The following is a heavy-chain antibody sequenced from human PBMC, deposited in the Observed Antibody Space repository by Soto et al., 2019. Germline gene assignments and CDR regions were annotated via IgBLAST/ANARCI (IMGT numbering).Heavy chain of an antibody. D-gene: IGHD3-16*01. Sequence: EVQLVESGGGLVQPGRSLRLSCAASGFTFDDYAMHWVRQAPGKGLEWVSGISWNSGSIGYADSVKGRFTISRDNAKNSRYLQMNSLRAEDTALYYCAKDKGGYSWGDGMDVWGQGTTVTVSS. J-gene: IGHJ6*02. CDR2: ISWNSGSI. CDR1: GFTFDDYA. CDR3: AKDKGGYSWGDGMDV. V-gene: IGHV3-9*01.